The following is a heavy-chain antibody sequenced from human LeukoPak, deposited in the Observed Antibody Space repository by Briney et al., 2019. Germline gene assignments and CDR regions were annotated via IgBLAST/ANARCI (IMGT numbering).Heavy chain of an antibody. CDR1: GFIFSDYG. Sequence: GGSLRLSCAASGFIFSDYGMHWVRQAPGKGLEWVAVISYGGSNKYYADSVKGRFTISRDNSKNTLYLQMNSLRAEDTAVYYCAKDRTLYDSTTLDYWGQGTLVTVSS. J-gene: IGHJ4*02. CDR2: ISYGGSNK. D-gene: IGHD3-22*01. CDR3: AKDRTLYDSTTLDY. V-gene: IGHV3-30*18.